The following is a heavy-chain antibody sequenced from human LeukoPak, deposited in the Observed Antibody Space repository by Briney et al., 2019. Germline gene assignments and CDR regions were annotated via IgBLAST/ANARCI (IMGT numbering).Heavy chain of an antibody. J-gene: IGHJ6*02. CDR1: GFTFSSYG. CDR3: AVQWFGELDGMDV. CDR2: IWYDGSNK. Sequence: PGGSLRLSCAASGFTFSSYGMHWVRQAPSKGLEWVAVIWYDGSNKYYADSVKGRFTISRDNSKNTLYLQMNSLRAEDTAVYYCAVQWFGELDGMDVWGQGTTVTVSS. D-gene: IGHD3-10*01. V-gene: IGHV3-33*01.